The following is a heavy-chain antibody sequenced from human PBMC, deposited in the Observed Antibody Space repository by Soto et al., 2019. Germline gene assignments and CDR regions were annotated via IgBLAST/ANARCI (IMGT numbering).Heavy chain of an antibody. CDR2: ISGYNGNT. CDR3: ARDASTGYSSSSHGYYSYGMDV. Sequence: QVQLVPAGAEVKKPGASVTVSCKASGYIFTSYGIRGVRQDPGPGLEWMGWISGYNGNTTYAQKLQGRVTMTKDPSTSTTYMEVRSLRSADTAVYYCARDASTGYSSSSHGYYSYGMDVWGQGTTVTVSS. V-gene: IGHV1-18*01. D-gene: IGHD6-13*01. J-gene: IGHJ6*02. CDR1: GYIFTSYG.